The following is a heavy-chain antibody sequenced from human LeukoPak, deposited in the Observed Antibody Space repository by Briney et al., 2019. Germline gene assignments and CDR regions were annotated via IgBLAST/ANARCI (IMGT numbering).Heavy chain of an antibody. CDR2: ISGYNGHT. D-gene: IGHD5/OR15-5a*01. CDR1: GYTFTSYG. Sequence: AASVKVSCKASGYTFTSYGISWVRQAPGQGLEWKGWISGYNGHTNYAQKLQGRVTMTTDTSTSTAYMELRSLRSDDTAVYYCARVFRSSPYYFDYWGQGTLVTVSS. J-gene: IGHJ4*02. CDR3: ARVFRSSPYYFDY. V-gene: IGHV1-18*01.